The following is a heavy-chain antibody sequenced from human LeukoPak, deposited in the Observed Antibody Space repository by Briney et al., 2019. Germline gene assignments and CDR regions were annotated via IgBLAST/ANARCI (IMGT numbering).Heavy chain of an antibody. D-gene: IGHD3-3*01. CDR1: GFTFSDYY. Sequence: GGSLRLSCAASGFTFSDYYMSWIRQAPGKGLEWVSYISSSGSAIYYADSVKGRFTISRDNAKNSLYLQMNSLRAEDTALYYCAKGDAYDFWSGYSYWGQGTLVTASS. CDR2: ISSSGSAI. J-gene: IGHJ4*02. V-gene: IGHV3-11*01. CDR3: AKGDAYDFWSGYSY.